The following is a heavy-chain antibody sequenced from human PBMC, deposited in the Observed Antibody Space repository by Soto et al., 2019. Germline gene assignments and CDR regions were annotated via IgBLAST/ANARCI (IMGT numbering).Heavy chain of an antibody. CDR2: IYYSGST. CDR1: GGPISSSSYY. CDR3: ARVEWYYDILTGYSRPYYFDY. V-gene: IGHV4-39*01. D-gene: IGHD3-9*01. Sequence: SETLSLTCTVSGGPISSSSYYWGWIRQPPGKGLEWIGSIYYSGSTYYNPSLKSRVTISVDTSKNQFSLKLSSVTAADTAVYYCARVEWYYDILTGYSRPYYFDYWGQGTLVTVSS. J-gene: IGHJ4*02.